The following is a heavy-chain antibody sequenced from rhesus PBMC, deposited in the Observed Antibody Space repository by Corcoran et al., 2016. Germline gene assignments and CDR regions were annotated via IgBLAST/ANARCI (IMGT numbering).Heavy chain of an antibody. CDR2: IDGNTGRT. CDR3: ARARYHYDNDY. J-gene: IGHJ4*01. CDR1: GASISSYW. V-gene: IGHV4-80*01. D-gene: IGHD3-28*01. Sequence: QMQLQESGPGPVKPSETLSLTCAVSGASISSYWWGWTRQSPGKGLEWIGEIDGNTGRTRYNPSLRIRVTVSRDASKNQVSLKLTSVTAADTAVYYCARARYHYDNDYWGQGVLVTVSS.